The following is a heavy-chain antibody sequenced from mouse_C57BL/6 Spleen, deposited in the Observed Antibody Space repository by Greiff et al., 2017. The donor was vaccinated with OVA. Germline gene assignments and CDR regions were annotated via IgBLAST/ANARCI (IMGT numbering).Heavy chain of an antibody. Sequence: VQLQQSGPELVKPGASVKISCKASGYAFSSSWMNWVKQRPGKGLEWIGRIYPGDGDTNYNGKVKGKATLTADKSSSTAYMHLSSLTSEDSAVYFCARRGATGYAMDYWGLGTSVTVSS. CDR1: GYAFSSSW. V-gene: IGHV1-82*01. J-gene: IGHJ4*01. D-gene: IGHD3-1*01. CDR2: IYPGDGDT. CDR3: ARRGATGYAMDY.